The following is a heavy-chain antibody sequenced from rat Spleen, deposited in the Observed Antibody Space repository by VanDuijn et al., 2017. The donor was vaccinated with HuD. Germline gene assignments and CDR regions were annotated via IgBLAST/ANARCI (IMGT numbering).Heavy chain of an antibody. V-gene: IGHV5-29*01. CDR2: INYDGRST. D-gene: IGHD1-4*01. CDR3: AREPTGFDY. CDR1: GFTFSSYW. J-gene: IGHJ2*01. Sequence: EVKLVESGGGLVQPGRSLKLSCATSGFTFSSYWMYWIRQAPGKGLEWVATINYDGRSTYYRDSVKGRFTISRDNANSTLYLQMDSLRSEDTATYYCAREPTGFDYWGQGVMVTVSS.